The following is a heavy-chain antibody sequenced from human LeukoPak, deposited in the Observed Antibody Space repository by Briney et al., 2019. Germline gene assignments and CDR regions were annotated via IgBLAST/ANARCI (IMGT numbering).Heavy chain of an antibody. D-gene: IGHD1-26*01. J-gene: IGHJ5*02. V-gene: IGHV1-2*02. CDR1: GYTFTGYY. Sequence: SVKVSCKASGYTFTGYYMHWVRQAPGQGLEWMGWINPNSGGTNYAQNFQGRVTMTRDTSISTAYMELSRLTSDDTAGYYCARGRGVYGGSFYNWFDPWGQGTLVTVSS. CDR2: INPNSGGT. CDR3: ARGRGVYGGSFYNWFDP.